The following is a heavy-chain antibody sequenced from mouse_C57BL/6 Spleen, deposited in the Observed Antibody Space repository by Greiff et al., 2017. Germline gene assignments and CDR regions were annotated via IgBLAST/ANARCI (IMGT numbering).Heavy chain of an antibody. J-gene: IGHJ4*01. V-gene: IGHV1-15*01. CDR2: IDPETGGT. CDR1: GYTFTDYE. D-gene: IGHD3-2*02. CDR3: TEALGYYAMDY. Sequence: QVQLQQSGAELVRPGASVTLSCKASGYTFTDYEMHWVKQTPVHGLEWIGAIDPETGGTAYNQKFKGKVILTADKSSSTAYMDLRRLTSEDSAVYYCTEALGYYAMDYRGQETSVTDSS.